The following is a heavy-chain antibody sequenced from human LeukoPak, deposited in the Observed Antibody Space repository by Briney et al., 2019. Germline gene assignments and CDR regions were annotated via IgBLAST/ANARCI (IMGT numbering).Heavy chain of an antibody. V-gene: IGHV3-43D*04. D-gene: IGHD3-22*01. CDR1: GFTFDDYA. Sequence: PGGSLRLSCAASGFTFDDYAMHWVRQAPGKGLEWVSLISWDGGSTYYADSVKGRFTISRDNSKNSLYLQMNSLRAEDTAVYYCAKDGPLRHSSGYRFDYWGQGTLVTVSS. CDR3: AKDGPLRHSSGYRFDY. J-gene: IGHJ4*02. CDR2: ISWDGGST.